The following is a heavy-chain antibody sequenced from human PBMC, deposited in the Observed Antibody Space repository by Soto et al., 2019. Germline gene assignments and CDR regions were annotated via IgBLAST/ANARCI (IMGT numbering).Heavy chain of an antibody. CDR1: GGSISSGGYY. CDR3: ARDLGCSGGSCYMAPFY. CDR2: IYYSGST. D-gene: IGHD2-15*01. J-gene: IGHJ4*02. V-gene: IGHV4-31*03. Sequence: QVQLQESGPGLVKPSQILSLTCTVSGGSISSGGYYWSWIRQHPGKGLEWIGYIYYSGSTYYNPSLKSRVTISVDTSKNQFSLKLSSVTAADTAVYYCARDLGCSGGSCYMAPFYWGQGTLVTVSS.